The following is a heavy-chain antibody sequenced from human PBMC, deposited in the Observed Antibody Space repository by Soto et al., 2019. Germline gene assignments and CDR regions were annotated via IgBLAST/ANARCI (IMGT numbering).Heavy chain of an antibody. CDR1: GGTFSSYA. V-gene: IGHV1-69*13. Sequence: SVKVSCKASGGTFSSYAISWVRQAPGQGLEWMGGIIPIFGTANYAQKFQGRVTITADESTSTAYMELSSLRSEDTAVYYCARGEGDIVLMHSKKEYWYFDLWGRGTLVTVSS. CDR3: ARGEGDIVLMHSKKEYWYFDL. J-gene: IGHJ2*01. D-gene: IGHD2-8*01. CDR2: IIPIFGTA.